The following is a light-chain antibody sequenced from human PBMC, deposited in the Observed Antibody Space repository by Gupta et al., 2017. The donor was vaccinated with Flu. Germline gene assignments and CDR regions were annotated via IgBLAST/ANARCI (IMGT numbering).Light chain of an antibody. CDR2: GAS. CDR1: QSVRSN. V-gene: IGKV3-15*01. CDR3: QQYNNWPPYT. Sequence: EVVLTQSPATLSVSPGERATLSCRASQSVRSNLAWYQRKPGQSPRLLIYGASTRATGIPARFSGSGSGTEFTLTISSLQSEDFAFYYCQQYNNWPPYTFGQGTKLEIK. J-gene: IGKJ2*01.